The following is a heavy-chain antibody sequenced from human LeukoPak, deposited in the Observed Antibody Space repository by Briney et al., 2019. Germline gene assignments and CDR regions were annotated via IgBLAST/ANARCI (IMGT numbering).Heavy chain of an antibody. CDR2: MNPNSGNT. CDR1: GYTFTSYG. D-gene: IGHD5-18*01. Sequence: ASVKVSCKASGYTFTSYGISWVRQAPGQGLEWMGWMNPNSGNTGYAQKFQGRVTMTRNTSISTAYMELSSLRSEDAAVYYCAREYSSYYYYGMDVWGQGTTVTVSS. CDR3: AREYSSYYYYGMDV. V-gene: IGHV1-8*02. J-gene: IGHJ6*02.